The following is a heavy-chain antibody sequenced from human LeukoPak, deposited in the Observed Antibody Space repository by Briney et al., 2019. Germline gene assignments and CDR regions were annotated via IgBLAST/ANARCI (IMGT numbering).Heavy chain of an antibody. CDR2: MNPNSGNT. J-gene: IGHJ6*03. Sequence: ASVKVSCKASGYTFTSYDINWVRQATGQGLEWMGWMNPNSGNTGYAQKFQGRVTITRNTSISTAYMELSSLRSEDTAVYYCARLYSSSWPYYYYMDVWGKGTTVTVSS. CDR3: ARLYSSSWPYYYYMDV. D-gene: IGHD6-13*01. V-gene: IGHV1-8*03. CDR1: GYTFTSYD.